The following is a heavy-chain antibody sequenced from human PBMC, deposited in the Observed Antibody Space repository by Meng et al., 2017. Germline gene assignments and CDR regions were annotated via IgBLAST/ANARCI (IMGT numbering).Heavy chain of an antibody. D-gene: IGHD3-16*02. CDR1: GFTFSSFG. CDR3: ARDDSYIVY. Sequence: SCAASGFTFSSFGMHWVRQAPGKGLEWVAVIWYDGSNKYYADSVKGRFTISRDNSKNTLYLQMNSLRAEDTAVYYCARDDSYIVYWGQGTLVTVSS. J-gene: IGHJ4*02. CDR2: IWYDGSNK. V-gene: IGHV3-33*01.